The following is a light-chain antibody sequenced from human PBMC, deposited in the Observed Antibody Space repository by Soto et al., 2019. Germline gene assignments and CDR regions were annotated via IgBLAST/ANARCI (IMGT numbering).Light chain of an antibody. V-gene: IGLV2-11*01. CDR1: NSDVGGYNF. CDR3: CSYAGTYSYV. Sequence: QSVLTQPRSVSGSPGQSVTISCTGTNSDVGGYNFVSWYQQLPGKAPKLMISAVSQRPSGVPDRFSGSKSGNTASLTISGLQAEDEADYYCCSYAGTYSYVFGTGTKVTVL. J-gene: IGLJ1*01. CDR2: AVS.